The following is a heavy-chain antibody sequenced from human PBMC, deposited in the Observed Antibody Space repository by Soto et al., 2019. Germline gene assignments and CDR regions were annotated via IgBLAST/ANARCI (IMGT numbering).Heavy chain of an antibody. CDR3: AKDRTVAARNFDY. V-gene: IGHV3-23*01. Sequence: GGSLRLSCAASGFAFSNYAMHWVRQAPGKGLEWVSSISTSIDATYYADSVKGRFTISRDDSKNALYLQMNSLRAEDSAVYYCAKDRTVAARNFDYWGQGTQVTVSS. J-gene: IGHJ4*02. CDR2: ISTSIDAT. CDR1: GFAFSNYA. D-gene: IGHD6-6*01.